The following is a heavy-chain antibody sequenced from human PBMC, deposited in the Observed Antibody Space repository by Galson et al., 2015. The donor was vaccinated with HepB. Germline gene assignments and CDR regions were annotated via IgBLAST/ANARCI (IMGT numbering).Heavy chain of an antibody. CDR3: TRAFESDYNSSWRTLMSRY. Sequence: SLRLSCATSGFTFGDYAMSWFRQAPGKGLEWVGFIRGRAYGGTTDYAASVRGRFSISRDASKSIAYLQINSLKTEDTAIYYCTRAFESDYNSSWRTLMSRYWGQGTLVTVSS. V-gene: IGHV3-49*03. J-gene: IGHJ4*02. CDR1: GFTFGDYA. D-gene: IGHD6-13*01. CDR2: IRGRAYGGTT.